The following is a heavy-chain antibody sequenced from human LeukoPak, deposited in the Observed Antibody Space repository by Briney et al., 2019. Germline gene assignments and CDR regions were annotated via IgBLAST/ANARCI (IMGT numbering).Heavy chain of an antibody. CDR1: GFTFSSYA. V-gene: IGHV3-23*01. D-gene: IGHD2-21*02. Sequence: PGGSLRLSCAASGFTFSSYAMSWVRQAPGKGLEWVSAISGSGCSTYYADSVNGRFTIFRDNVKKTLYLQMNILRAEDTAVYYCACDSEEGGWGQGTLVAVSS. J-gene: IGHJ4*02. CDR2: ISGSGCST. CDR3: ACDSEEGG.